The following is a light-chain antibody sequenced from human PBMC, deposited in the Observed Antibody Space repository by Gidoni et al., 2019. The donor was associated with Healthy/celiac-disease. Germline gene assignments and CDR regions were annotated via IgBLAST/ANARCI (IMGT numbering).Light chain of an antibody. CDR2: GAS. Sequence: ESVLTQSPGTLSLSQGERATLTCRASQSVSSSYLAWYQQKPGQAPRLLIYGASSRATGIPDRFSGSGSGTNFTLTISRLEPEDFAVYYCQQYGSSPQTFGQGTKVEIK. J-gene: IGKJ1*01. CDR1: QSVSSSY. V-gene: IGKV3-20*01. CDR3: QQYGSSPQT.